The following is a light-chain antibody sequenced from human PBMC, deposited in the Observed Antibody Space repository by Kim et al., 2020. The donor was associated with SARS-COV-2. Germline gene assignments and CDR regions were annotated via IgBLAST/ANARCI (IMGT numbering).Light chain of an antibody. V-gene: IGKV3-20*01. Sequence: EIVLTQSPGTLSLSPGERATLSCRASQSVSSNFLAWYQQKPGQTPRILMYGASTRATGIPDRFSGSGSGTDFTLSISRLEPEDFAVYYCYQYGSPPRFGGGTKVDIK. CDR2: GAS. CDR1: QSVSSNF. J-gene: IGKJ4*01. CDR3: YQYGSPPR.